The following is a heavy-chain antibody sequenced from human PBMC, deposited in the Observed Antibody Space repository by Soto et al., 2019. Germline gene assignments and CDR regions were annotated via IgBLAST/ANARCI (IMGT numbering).Heavy chain of an antibody. CDR3: ARDRGGSGSYTYYYYYYGMDV. CDR2: IYYSGST. D-gene: IGHD3-10*01. Sequence: SETLSLTCTVSGGSISSYYWSWIRQPPGKGLEWIGYIYYSGSTNYNPSLKSRVTISVDTSKNQFSLKLSSVTAADTAVYYCARDRGGSGSYTYYYYYYGMDVWGQGNTVTVSS. CDR1: GGSISSYY. V-gene: IGHV4-59*01. J-gene: IGHJ6*02.